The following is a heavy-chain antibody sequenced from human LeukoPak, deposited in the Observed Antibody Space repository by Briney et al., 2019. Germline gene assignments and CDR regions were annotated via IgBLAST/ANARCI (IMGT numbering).Heavy chain of an antibody. V-gene: IGHV4-34*01. Sequence: SETLSLTCAVYGGSSSGYYWSWIRQPPGKGLEWIGEINHSGSTNYNPSLKSRVTISVDTSKNQFSLKLSSVTAADTAVYYCARGRRLYSSGCLLDYWGQGTLVTVSS. D-gene: IGHD6-19*01. CDR3: ARGRRLYSSGCLLDY. CDR1: GGSSSGYY. CDR2: INHSGST. J-gene: IGHJ4*02.